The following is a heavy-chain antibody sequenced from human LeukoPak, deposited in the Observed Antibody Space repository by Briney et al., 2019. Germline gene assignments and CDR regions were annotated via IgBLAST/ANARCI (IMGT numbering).Heavy chain of an antibody. Sequence: GGSLRLSCAASGFTFSRYWMTWVRQAPGKGLVWVSRINSDGSSTYYADSVKGRFTISRDNSKNTLYLQMNSLRAEDTAVYYCARVGYTCGWYRNWGQGTLVTVSS. J-gene: IGHJ4*02. V-gene: IGHV3-74*01. D-gene: IGHD6-19*01. CDR2: INSDGSST. CDR1: GFTFSRYW. CDR3: ARVGYTCGWYRN.